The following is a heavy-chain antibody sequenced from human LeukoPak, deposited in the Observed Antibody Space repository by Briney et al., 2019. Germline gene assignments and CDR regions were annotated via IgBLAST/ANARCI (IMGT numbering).Heavy chain of an antibody. Sequence: SGGSLRLSCAASGFTFSSYEMTWVRQAPGKGLEWISYISSSGRTIYYADSVKGRFIMSRDNAKNSLYLQMNSLRAEDTAVYYCARDSGRGYISGYPDYWGQGTQVTVSS. CDR2: ISSSGRTI. CDR3: ARDSGRGYISGYPDY. CDR1: GFTFSSYE. D-gene: IGHD5-18*01. V-gene: IGHV3-48*03. J-gene: IGHJ4*02.